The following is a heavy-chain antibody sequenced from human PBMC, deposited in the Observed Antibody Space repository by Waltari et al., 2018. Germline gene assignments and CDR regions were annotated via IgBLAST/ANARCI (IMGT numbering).Heavy chain of an antibody. CDR3: ARLMLSHPENGMDV. J-gene: IGHJ6*02. V-gene: IGHV3-74*01. CDR1: GFAFSNYW. D-gene: IGHD3-10*02. CDR2: VSGDGTSI. Sequence: EVQLVESGGGFFQPGGSLRLSCEASGFAFSNYWIHWVRQAPGRGLEWVSRVSGDGTSISNADSVGGRFSISRDNDKNTVYLQIHSLRAEDTAVFYCARLMLSHPENGMDVWGQGTSVTVS.